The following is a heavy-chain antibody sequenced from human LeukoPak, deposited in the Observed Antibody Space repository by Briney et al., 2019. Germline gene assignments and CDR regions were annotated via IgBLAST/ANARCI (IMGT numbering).Heavy chain of an antibody. CDR3: AKDFRIGYSAHFDY. V-gene: IGHV3-53*01. D-gene: IGHD2-21*01. CDR1: GFTVSSNY. J-gene: IGHJ4*02. CDR2: ICSGGTT. Sequence: GGSLRLSCAASGFTVSSNYMSWVRQAPGKGLEWVSVICSGGTTYYADSVKGRFTISRDNSKSTLYLQMDSLRGEDTAVYYCAKDFRIGYSAHFDYWGQGALVTVSS.